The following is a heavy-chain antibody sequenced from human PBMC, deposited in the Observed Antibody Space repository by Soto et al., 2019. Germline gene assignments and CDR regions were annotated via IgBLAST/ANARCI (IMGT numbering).Heavy chain of an antibody. J-gene: IGHJ4*02. D-gene: IGHD3-22*01. CDR1: GFTFTSSA. CDR2: IVVGSGNT. Sequence: SVKVSCKASGFTFTSSAVQWVRQARGQRLEWIGWIVVGSGNTNYAQKFQERVTITRDMSTSTAYMELSSLRSEDTAVYYCVAESSYDSSGSDYWGQGTLVTVSS. V-gene: IGHV1-58*01. CDR3: VAESSYDSSGSDY.